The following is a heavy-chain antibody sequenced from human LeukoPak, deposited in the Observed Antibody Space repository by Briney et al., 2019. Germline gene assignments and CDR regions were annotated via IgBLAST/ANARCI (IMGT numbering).Heavy chain of an antibody. CDR1: GFTFTSYA. V-gene: IGHV1-58*02. CDR3: GVSENDCEGSGYPLYAFNM. Sequence: SVKVSCKASGFTFTSYAMQWVRQARGQGLEWVAWIVLGSSNINYAHKFQERFTITRDMSTSTAYLELNSLRAEDSAVYYCGVSENDCEGSGYPLYAFNMWGEGTMLSLPS. J-gene: IGHJ3*02. CDR2: IVLGSSNI. D-gene: IGHD3-22*01.